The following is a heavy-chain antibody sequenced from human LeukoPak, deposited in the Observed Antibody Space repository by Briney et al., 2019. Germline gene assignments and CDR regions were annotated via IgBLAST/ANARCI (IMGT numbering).Heavy chain of an antibody. V-gene: IGHV3-13*01. CDR1: GFTFRTYD. CDR3: HPPY. Sequence: GGSLRLSCAASGFTFRTYDFHWVRQVKGIGLEWVSGIGTAGDTYYAGSVKGRFTISRDNSKNTLFLQLHSLRPEDTAVYYTHPPYWGQGTLVTVSS. J-gene: IGHJ4*02. CDR2: IGTAGDT.